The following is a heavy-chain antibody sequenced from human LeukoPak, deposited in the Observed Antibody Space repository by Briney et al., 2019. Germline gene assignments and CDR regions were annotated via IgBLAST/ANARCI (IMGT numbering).Heavy chain of an antibody. V-gene: IGHV1-8*01. CDR3: ATDLDMGGLVPGP. Sequence: ASVKVSCKASGYTFTSYDINWVRQATGQGLEWMGWMNPNSGNTGYAQKFQGRVTMTRNTSISTAYMELSSLRSEDTAVYYCATDLDMGGLVPGPWGQGTLVTVSS. J-gene: IGHJ5*02. D-gene: IGHD6-19*01. CDR1: GYTFTSYD. CDR2: MNPNSGNT.